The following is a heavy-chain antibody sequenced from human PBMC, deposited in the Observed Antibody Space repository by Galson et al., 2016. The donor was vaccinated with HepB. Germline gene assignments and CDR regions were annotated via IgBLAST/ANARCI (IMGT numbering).Heavy chain of an antibody. CDR2: VKSKSAVGTT. V-gene: IGHV3-15*05. CDR3: TTRGGANN. D-gene: IGHD2-21*01. J-gene: IGHJ1*01. CDR1: GFTFADAW. Sequence: SLRLSCAASGFTFADAWMNWVRQAPGKGLEWVGRVKSKSAVGTTDYAAPVKGRFIISRDDSKNTVYLQMNSLKTEDTAIYYCTTRGGANNWGQGTLVTVSS.